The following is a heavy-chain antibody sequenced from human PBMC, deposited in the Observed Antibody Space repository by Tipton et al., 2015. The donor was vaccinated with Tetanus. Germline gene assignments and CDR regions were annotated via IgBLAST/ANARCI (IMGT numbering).Heavy chain of an antibody. CDR2: ISGSGDTT. CDR3: AKSSADADYYYYGMDV. V-gene: IGHV3-23*01. D-gene: IGHD2-15*01. CDR1: GFTFSSYA. J-gene: IGHJ6*02. Sequence: SLRLSCSASGFTFSSYAMSWVRQAPGKGLGWVSTISGSGDTTYYADSVKGRFTISRDNSKNTLYLQMNSLRADDTAVYYCAKSSADADYYYYGMDVWGQGTTVTVSS.